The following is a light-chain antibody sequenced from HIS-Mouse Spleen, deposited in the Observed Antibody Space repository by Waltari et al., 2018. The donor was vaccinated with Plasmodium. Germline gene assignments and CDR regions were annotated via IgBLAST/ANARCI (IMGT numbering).Light chain of an antibody. CDR2: EVS. J-gene: IGKJ3*01. Sequence: DIVMTQTPLSLSVTPGQPASISCKSSQSLPHSDGKTYLSWYLQKPGQSPQLLIYEVSNRVAGVPDRFSGSGSGTDFTLKISRVEAEDVGVYYCMQSIQLPPFTFGPGTKVDIK. CDR3: MQSIQLPPFT. V-gene: IGKV2D-29*02. CDR1: QSLPHSDGKTY.